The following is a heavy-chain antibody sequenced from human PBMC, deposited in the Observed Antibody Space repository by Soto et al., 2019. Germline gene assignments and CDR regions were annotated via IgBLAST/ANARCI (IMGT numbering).Heavy chain of an antibody. Sequence: SETLSLTCAVYGGSFSGYYWSWIRQPPGKGLEWIGEINHSGSTNYNPSLKSRVTISVDTSKNQFSLKLSSVTAADTAVYYCARGPPFGMVGGVRGIERYYGMDVWGQGTTVTVSS. V-gene: IGHV4-34*01. CDR2: INHSGST. CDR3: ARGPPFGMVGGVRGIERYYGMDV. J-gene: IGHJ6*02. CDR1: GGSFSGYY. D-gene: IGHD3-10*01.